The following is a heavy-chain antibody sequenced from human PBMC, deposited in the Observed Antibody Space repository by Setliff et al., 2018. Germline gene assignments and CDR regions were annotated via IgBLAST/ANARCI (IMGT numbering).Heavy chain of an antibody. CDR2: IFPGNSNT. Sequence: PGESLKISCQGSGYSFTNNWIAWVRQMPGKGLECMGIIFPGNSNTRYSPSFQGQVTISVDKAINTAYLQWTSLKVSDTAMYFCARQGCGTTSCHSIDYRGQGTLVTVPQ. J-gene: IGHJ4*01. V-gene: IGHV5-51*01. CDR1: GYSFTNNW. D-gene: IGHD2-2*01. CDR3: ARQGCGTTSCHSIDY.